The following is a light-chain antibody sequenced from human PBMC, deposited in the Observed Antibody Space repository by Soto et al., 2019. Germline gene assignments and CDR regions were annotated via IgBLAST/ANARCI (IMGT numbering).Light chain of an antibody. CDR2: AAS. CDR3: QQYYSFPPT. V-gene: IGKV1-6*01. CDR1: QGIRDA. J-gene: IGKJ5*01. Sequence: AIQLTQSPSSLSSSVGDRFTITCGASQGIRDALGWYQQKPGKAPKLLIYAASSLQSGVPSRFSGSGSGTDFTLTISCLQSEDFATYYCQQYYSFPPTFGQGTRLEIK.